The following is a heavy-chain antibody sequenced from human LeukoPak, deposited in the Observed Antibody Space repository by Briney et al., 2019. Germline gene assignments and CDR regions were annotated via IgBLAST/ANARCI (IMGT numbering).Heavy chain of an antibody. Sequence: SETLSLTCTVSGGSISSSSYYWGWIRQPPGKGLEWIGSIYYSGSTYYNPSLKSRVTISVDTSKNQFSLKLSSVTAADTAVYYWESVFVVFVIWAKGKRVTVSS. J-gene: IGHJ3*02. D-gene: IGHD3-3*01. CDR1: GGSISSSSYY. CDR2: IYYSGST. CDR3: ESVFVVFVI. V-gene: IGHV4-39*07.